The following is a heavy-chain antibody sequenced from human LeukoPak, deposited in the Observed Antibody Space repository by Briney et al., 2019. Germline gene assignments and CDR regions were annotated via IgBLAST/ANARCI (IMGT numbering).Heavy chain of an antibody. J-gene: IGHJ6*03. CDR1: GFTFSNAW. CDR2: IKSKTDGGTT. Sequence: GGSLRLSCAASGFTFSNAWMSWVRQAPGKGLEWVGRIKSKTDGGTTDYAAPVKGRFTISRDDSKNTLYLQMNSLKTEDTAVYYCTTLRGLVVVVPAAARTERYAYYYYMDVWGKGTTVTVSS. CDR3: TTLRGLVVVVPAAARTERYAYYYYMDV. D-gene: IGHD2-2*01. V-gene: IGHV3-15*01.